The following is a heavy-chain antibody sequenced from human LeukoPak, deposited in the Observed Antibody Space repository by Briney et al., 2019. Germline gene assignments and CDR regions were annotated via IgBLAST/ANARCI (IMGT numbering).Heavy chain of an antibody. CDR2: FNVGGGTT. CDR1: GFTLSSYA. V-gene: IGHV3-23*01. Sequence: PGGSLRLSCAASGFTLSSYAMSWVRQAPGKGLEWVSLFNVGGGTTYYADSVKGRFTISRDNSKNTLYLQMNSLRAEDTAVYYCAKGELYSSSGLDYWGQGTLVTVSS. D-gene: IGHD6-13*01. J-gene: IGHJ4*02. CDR3: AKGELYSSSGLDY.